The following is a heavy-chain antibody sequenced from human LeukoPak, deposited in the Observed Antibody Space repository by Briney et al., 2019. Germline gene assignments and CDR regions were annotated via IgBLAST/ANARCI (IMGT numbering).Heavy chain of an antibody. J-gene: IGHJ4*02. V-gene: IGHV3-21*04. D-gene: IGHD3-22*01. CDR1: GFTFGSYS. Sequence: GGSLRLSCAASGFTFGSYSMNWVRQAPGKGLEWVSSISSSSSYTYYADSVKGRFTISRDNSKNTLYLQTNSLRAEDTAVYYCAKCPMIVVVTETFDYWGQGTLVTVSS. CDR3: AKCPMIVVVTETFDY. CDR2: ISSSSSYT.